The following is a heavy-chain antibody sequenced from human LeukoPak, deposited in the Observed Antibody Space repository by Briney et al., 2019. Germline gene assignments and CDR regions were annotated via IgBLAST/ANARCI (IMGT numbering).Heavy chain of an antibody. CDR3: ARNREVHYDMDV. V-gene: IGHV4-39*07. D-gene: IGHD3-10*01. CDR2: IYYSGST. J-gene: IGHJ6*02. CDR1: GGSISSSSYY. Sequence: TSETLSLTCTVSGGSISSSSYYWGWIRQPPGKGLEWIGSIYYSGSTYYNPSLKSRVTISVDTSKNQFSLKLSSVTAADTAVYYCARNREVHYDMDVWGQGTTVIVSS.